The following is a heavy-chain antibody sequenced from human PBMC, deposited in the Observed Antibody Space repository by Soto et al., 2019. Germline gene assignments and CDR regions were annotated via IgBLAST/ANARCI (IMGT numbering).Heavy chain of an antibody. CDR1: GYTFTNYG. D-gene: IGHD3-3*01. Sequence: QVQLVQSGAEVKKPGASVKVSCKASGYTFTNYGISWVRQAPGQGLEWMGWISAYNGNANYAQRLQGRVTMTTDTSTSKAYMELGGLRPADTAVYYCAGGKDFGVVTPSKTNCFAPWGKGTLVTVSS. CDR3: AGGKDFGVVTPSKTNCFAP. V-gene: IGHV1-18*01. J-gene: IGHJ5*02. CDR2: ISAYNGNA.